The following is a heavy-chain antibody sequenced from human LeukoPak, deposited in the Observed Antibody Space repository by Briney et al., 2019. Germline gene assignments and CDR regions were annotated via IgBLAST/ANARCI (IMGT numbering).Heavy chain of an antibody. CDR2: IDTGDSDT. CDR1: GYSITSFW. CDR3: ARQTAMGRSADY. J-gene: IGHJ4*02. V-gene: IGHV5-51*01. D-gene: IGHD2-21*02. Sequence: GESLKSSCKASGYSITSFWISWVRQTPGKGLEWMGIIDTGDSDTRYAQSFQGQTTLSADRSRNTTSLQWNSLRASDAAMYSCARQTAMGRSADYSGQGTLVTVSS.